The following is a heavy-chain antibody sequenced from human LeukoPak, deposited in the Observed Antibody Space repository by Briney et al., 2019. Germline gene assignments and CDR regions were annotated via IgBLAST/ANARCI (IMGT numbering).Heavy chain of an antibody. Sequence: ASVKISCKASGYTFTGYYMHWVRQAPGQGLEWMGWINPNSGGTNYAQKFQGRVTMTRDTFISTAYMELSSLRSEDTAVYYCATLAAAGPYWYFDLWGRGTLVTVSS. D-gene: IGHD6-13*01. V-gene: IGHV1-2*02. CDR3: ATLAAAGPYWYFDL. CDR2: INPNSGGT. J-gene: IGHJ2*01. CDR1: GYTFTGYY.